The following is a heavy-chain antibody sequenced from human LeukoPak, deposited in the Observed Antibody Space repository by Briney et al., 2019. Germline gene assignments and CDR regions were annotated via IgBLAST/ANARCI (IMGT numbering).Heavy chain of an antibody. D-gene: IGHD3-22*01. J-gene: IGHJ6*02. V-gene: IGHV4-34*01. CDR2: INHSGST. CDR1: GGSFSGYY. CDR3: ERVSPLITMIVVTKNYGMDV. Sequence: SETLSLTCAVYGGSFSGYYWSWIRQPPGKGLEWIGEINHSGSTNYNPSLKSRVTISVDTSKNQFSLKLSSVTAADTAVYYCERVSPLITMIVVTKNYGMDVWGQGTTVTVSS.